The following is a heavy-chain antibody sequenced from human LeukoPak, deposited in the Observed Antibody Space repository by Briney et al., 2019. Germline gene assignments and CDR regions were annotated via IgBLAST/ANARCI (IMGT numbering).Heavy chain of an antibody. D-gene: IGHD3-10*01. CDR1: GFTFSSYG. CDR3: AKESSPMAYDAFDI. Sequence: PGGSLRLSCAASGFTFSSYGMHWVRQAPGKGLEWVAVISYDGSNKYYADSVKGRFTISRDNSKNTLYLQMNSLRAEDTAVYYCAKESSPMAYDAFDIWGQGTMVTVSS. CDR2: ISYDGSNK. V-gene: IGHV3-30*18. J-gene: IGHJ3*02.